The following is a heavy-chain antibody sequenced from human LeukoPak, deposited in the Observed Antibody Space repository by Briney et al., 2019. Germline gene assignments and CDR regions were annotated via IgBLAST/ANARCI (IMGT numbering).Heavy chain of an antibody. J-gene: IGHJ4*02. D-gene: IGHD1-7*01. CDR3: AKDYWDYRYYFDY. CDR1: GFTFSSYR. V-gene: IGHV3-30*18. CDR2: TSYDGSNK. Sequence: GGSLRLSCAASGFTFSSYRMHWVRQAPGKGLEWVAVTSYDGSNKYYADSVKGRFTISRDNSKNTLYLQMNSLRAEDTAVYYCAKDYWDYRYYFDYCGQGTLVTVSS.